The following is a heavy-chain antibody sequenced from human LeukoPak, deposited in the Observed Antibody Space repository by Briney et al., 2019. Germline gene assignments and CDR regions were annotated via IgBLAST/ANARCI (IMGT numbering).Heavy chain of an antibody. D-gene: IGHD2-2*02. CDR3: ARGYCSSTSCYMFEVSPHLLDP. Sequence: SETLSLTCTVSGGSVSSGSYYWSWIRQPPGKGLEWIGYIYYSGSTNYNPSLKSRVTISVDTSKNQFSLKLSSVTAADTAVYYCARGYCSSTSCYMFEVSPHLLDPWGQGTLVTVSS. V-gene: IGHV4-61*01. CDR2: IYYSGST. CDR1: GGSVSSGSYY. J-gene: IGHJ5*02.